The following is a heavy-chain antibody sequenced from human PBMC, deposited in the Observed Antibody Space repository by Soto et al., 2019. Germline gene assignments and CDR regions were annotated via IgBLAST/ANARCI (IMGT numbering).Heavy chain of an antibody. CDR3: ARDTVAGPIDY. V-gene: IGHV3-33*01. J-gene: IGHJ4*02. CDR1: GFTFSSYG. Sequence: PGGSLRLSWAASGFTFSSYGMHWVRQAPGKGLEWVAVIWYDGSNKYYADSVKGRFTISRDNSKNTLYLQMNSLRAEDTAVYYCARDTVAGPIDYWGQGTLVTVSS. CDR2: IWYDGSNK. D-gene: IGHD6-19*01.